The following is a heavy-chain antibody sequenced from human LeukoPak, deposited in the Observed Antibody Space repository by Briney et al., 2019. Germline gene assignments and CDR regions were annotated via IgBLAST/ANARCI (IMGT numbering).Heavy chain of an antibody. V-gene: IGHV3-30*01. CDR1: GFTFSSYA. J-gene: IGHJ4*02. CDR2: ISYDGSNK. CDR3: GRDGSPPRLDY. Sequence: GGSLRLSCAASGFTFSSYAMHWVRQAPGKGLEWVAVISYDGSNKYYADSVKGRFTISRDNSKNTLYLQMNSLRAEDTAVYYYGRDGSPPRLDYWGQGTLVTVSS.